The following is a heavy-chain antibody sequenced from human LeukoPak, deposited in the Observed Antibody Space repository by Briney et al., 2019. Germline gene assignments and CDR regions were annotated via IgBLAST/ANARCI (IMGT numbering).Heavy chain of an antibody. D-gene: IGHD6-13*01. CDR1: GFTFSSYG. J-gene: IGHJ4*02. V-gene: IGHV3-30*03. Sequence: GGSLRLSCAASGFTFSSYGMHWVRQAPGKGLEWVAVISYDGSNKYYADSVKGRFTISRDNSKNTLYLQMNSLRAEDTAVYYCARDPTPYSSSWLLDYWGQGTLVTVSS. CDR2: ISYDGSNK. CDR3: ARDPTPYSSSWLLDY.